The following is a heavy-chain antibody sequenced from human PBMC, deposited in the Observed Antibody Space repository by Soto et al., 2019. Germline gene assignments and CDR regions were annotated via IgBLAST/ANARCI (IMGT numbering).Heavy chain of an antibody. Sequence: EVQLVESGGGLVQPGGSLRLSCTASGLTFSNYWMHWVRQAPGKGLVWVSRINGDGRTTTYADSVKGRFTISRDNAKNTVYLQMDSVRAEDTAVYYCAGEGDSGAGIYYLTDHWGQGTLVTVSS. V-gene: IGHV3-74*01. CDR2: INGDGRTT. CDR1: GLTFSNYW. D-gene: IGHD3-10*01. J-gene: IGHJ4*02. CDR3: AGEGDSGAGIYYLTDH.